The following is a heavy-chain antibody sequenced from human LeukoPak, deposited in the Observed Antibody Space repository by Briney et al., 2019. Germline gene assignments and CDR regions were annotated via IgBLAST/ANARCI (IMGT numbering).Heavy chain of an antibody. Sequence: GGSLRLSCAASGFTFSSYAMHWVRQAPGKGLEWVAVISYDGSNKYYADSVKGRFTISRDNSKNTLYLQMNSLRAEDTAVYYCARVSAVADAFDIWGQGTMVTVSS. CDR3: ARVSAVADAFDI. V-gene: IGHV3-30*14. CDR1: GFTFSSYA. CDR2: ISYDGSNK. J-gene: IGHJ3*02. D-gene: IGHD6-19*01.